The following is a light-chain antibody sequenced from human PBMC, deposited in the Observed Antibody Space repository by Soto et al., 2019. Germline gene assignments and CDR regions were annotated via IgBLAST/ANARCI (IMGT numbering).Light chain of an antibody. J-gene: IGKJ3*01. CDR1: QTVNNN. CDR3: QQYNTWPPPSES. Sequence: IVMTQSPATLSVSPGERATLSCRASQTVNNNLAWYQQRPGQAPRLLIYAASTRATGVPARFSGSGSVTEFTLTIRSLQSEDFAVYYCQQYNTWPPPSESVGPGTKVDVK. V-gene: IGKV3D-15*01. CDR2: AAS.